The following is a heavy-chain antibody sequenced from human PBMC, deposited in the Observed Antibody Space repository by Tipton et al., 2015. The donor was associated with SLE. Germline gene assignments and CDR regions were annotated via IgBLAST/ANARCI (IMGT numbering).Heavy chain of an antibody. CDR2: IKIYGSGT. J-gene: IGHJ4*02. CDR3: VRGGFGSGLDC. V-gene: IGHV3-74*01. D-gene: IGHD3-10*01. CDR1: GFTFSSHW. Sequence: SLRLSCAASGFTFSSHWMHWVRQAPGKGLVWVSQIKIYGSGTTYADSVKGRFTLSRDNAKNAVYLQMNSLRAEDTAVYYCVRGGFGSGLDCWGQGTLVTVSP.